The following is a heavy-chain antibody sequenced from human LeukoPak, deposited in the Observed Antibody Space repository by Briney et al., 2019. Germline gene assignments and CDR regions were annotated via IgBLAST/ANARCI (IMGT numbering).Heavy chain of an antibody. Sequence: GGSLRLSCAASGFQFSNYDMTWVRQAPGKGLEWVSAIVGSGANTYYADSVKGRFTLSRDNSRSSLYLQMNNLRPEDTAIYYCAKVRLVGDYNWFFDLWGRGTLVTVSS. CDR1: GFQFSNYD. D-gene: IGHD4-17*01. J-gene: IGHJ2*01. V-gene: IGHV3-23*01. CDR2: IVGSGANT. CDR3: AKVRLVGDYNWFFDL.